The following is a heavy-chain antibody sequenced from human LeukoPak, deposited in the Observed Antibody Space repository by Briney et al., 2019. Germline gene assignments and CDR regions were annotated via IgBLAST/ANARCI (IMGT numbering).Heavy chain of an antibody. D-gene: IGHD4-11*01. CDR3: ARSSVSDYLFDY. CDR2: IYYSGST. J-gene: IGHJ4*02. CDR1: GGSISSYY. Sequence: PSETLSLTCTVSGGSISSYYWSWIRQPPGKGLEWIGYIYYSGSTNYNPSLKSRVTIPVDTSKNQFSLKLSSVTAADTAVYYCARSSVSDYLFDYWGQGTLVTVSS. V-gene: IGHV4-59*01.